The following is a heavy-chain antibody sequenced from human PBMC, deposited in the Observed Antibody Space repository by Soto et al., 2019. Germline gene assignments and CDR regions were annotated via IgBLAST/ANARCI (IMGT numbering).Heavy chain of an antibody. V-gene: IGHV4-39*01. D-gene: IGHD3-16*02. CDR3: ARLSRADDYIWGSYRLNGPVVDY. Sequence: SETLSLTCTVSGGSISSGGYCWSWIRQHPGKGLEWIGCIYYSGSTYYNPSLKSRVTISVDTSKNQFSLKLSSVTAADTAVYYCARLSRADDYIWGSYRLNGPVVDYWGQGTLVTVSS. J-gene: IGHJ4*02. CDR2: IYYSGST. CDR1: GGSISSGGYC.